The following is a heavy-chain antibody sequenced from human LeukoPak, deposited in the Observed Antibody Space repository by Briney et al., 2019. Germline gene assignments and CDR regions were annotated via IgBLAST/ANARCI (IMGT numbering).Heavy chain of an antibody. J-gene: IGHJ5*02. D-gene: IGHD2-2*01. Sequence: PSETLSLTCAVYGGSFSGYYWSWIRQPPGKGLEWIGEINHSGSTNYNPSLKSRVTISVDTSKNQFSLKLSSVTAADTAVYYCARNPPDCSSTSCPNNWFDPWGQGTLVTISS. V-gene: IGHV4-34*01. CDR3: ARNPPDCSSTSCPNNWFDP. CDR2: INHSGST. CDR1: GGSFSGYY.